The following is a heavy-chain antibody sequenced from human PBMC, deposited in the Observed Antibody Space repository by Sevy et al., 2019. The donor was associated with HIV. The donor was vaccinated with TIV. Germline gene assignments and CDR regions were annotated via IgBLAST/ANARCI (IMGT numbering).Heavy chain of an antibody. V-gene: IGHV3-53*01. CDR1: GFSVSSNF. D-gene: IGHD1-1*01. CDR3: TTSPRPNLADY. J-gene: IGHJ4*02. CDR2: IYGGGET. Sequence: GGSLRLSCAASGFSVSSNFMSWVRQAPVRGLERVSIIYGGGETYYAESVKGRFTISRDSSRNTVFLQMNSLRAEDTAIYFCTTSPRPNLADYWGQGTLVTVSS.